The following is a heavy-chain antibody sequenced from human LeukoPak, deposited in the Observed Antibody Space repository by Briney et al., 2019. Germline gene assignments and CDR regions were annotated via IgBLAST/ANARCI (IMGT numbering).Heavy chain of an antibody. CDR2: IYAGGDT. Sequence: GGSLRLSCAASGFSVSHNYMSWVRQAPARGLEWVSVIYAGGDTYYADSVKGRFTISRDNSKNTVYLQMHSLRADDTAVYYCARISGTLCFDLWGLGTLVTVSS. V-gene: IGHV3-66*01. CDR3: ARISGTLCFDL. CDR1: GFSVSHNY. D-gene: IGHD1-7*01. J-gene: IGHJ4*02.